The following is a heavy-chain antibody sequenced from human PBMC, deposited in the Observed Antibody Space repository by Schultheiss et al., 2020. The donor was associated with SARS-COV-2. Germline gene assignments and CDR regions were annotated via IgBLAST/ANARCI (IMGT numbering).Heavy chain of an antibody. CDR3: ARVSGYFDL. CDR1: GGSISSYY. J-gene: IGHJ2*01. CDR2: IYYSGST. Sequence: GSLRLSCTVSGGSISSYYWSWIRQPPGKGLEWIGYIYYSGSTNYNPSLKSRVTISVDTSKNQFSLKLSSVTAADTAVYYCARVSGYFDLWGRGTLVTVSS. D-gene: IGHD5/OR15-5a*01. V-gene: IGHV4-59*08.